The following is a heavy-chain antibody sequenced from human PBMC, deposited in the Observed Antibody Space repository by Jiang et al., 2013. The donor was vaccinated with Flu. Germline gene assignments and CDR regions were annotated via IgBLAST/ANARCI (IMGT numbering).Heavy chain of an antibody. CDR3: ATIGLYSSSWYFDY. J-gene: IGHJ4*02. Sequence: SLTCTVSGGSISSSSYYWGWIRQPPGKGLEWIGSIYYSGSTYYNPSLKSRVTISVDTSKNQFSLKLSSVTAADTAVYYCATIGLYSSSWYFDYWGQGTLVTVSS. CDR1: GGSISSSSYY. V-gene: IGHV4-39*01. CDR2: IYYSGST. D-gene: IGHD6-13*01.